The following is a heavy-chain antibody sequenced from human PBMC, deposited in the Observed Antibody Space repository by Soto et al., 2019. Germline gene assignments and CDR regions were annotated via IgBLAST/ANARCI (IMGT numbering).Heavy chain of an antibody. CDR1: GFTFSSYG. J-gene: IGHJ6*02. D-gene: IGHD3-9*01. V-gene: IGHV3-30*18. CDR2: ISYDGSNK. Sequence: PGGSLRLSCAASGFTFSSYGMHWVRQAPGKGLEWMAVISYDGSNKYYADSVKGRFTISRDNSKNTLYLQMNSLRAEDTAVYYCANGGLRYFDWLPLDYYYYGMDVWGQGTTVTVSS. CDR3: ANGGLRYFDWLPLDYYYYGMDV.